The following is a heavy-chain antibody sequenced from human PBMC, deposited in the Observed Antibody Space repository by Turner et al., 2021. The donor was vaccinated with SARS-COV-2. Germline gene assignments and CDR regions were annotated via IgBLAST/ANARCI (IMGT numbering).Heavy chain of an antibody. CDR3: VRSDVNAWYGLLDY. CDR1: GFTCSKFF. Sequence: VQLVESGGGLVQPDGYLRLSCAASGFTCSKFFIHWVRQAPGMGLGWVSRIADDGSSPAYAASVKGRFTISRDNAKRTLYLQMNSLTAEDSAVYYCVRSDVNAWYGLLDYWVQGTLVTVSS. CDR2: IADDGSSP. D-gene: IGHD3-16*01. J-gene: IGHJ4*02. V-gene: IGHV3-74*01.